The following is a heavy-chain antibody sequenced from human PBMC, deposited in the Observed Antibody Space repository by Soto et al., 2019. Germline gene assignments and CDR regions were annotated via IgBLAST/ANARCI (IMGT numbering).Heavy chain of an antibody. V-gene: IGHV3-48*01. D-gene: IGHD3-16*01. CDR3: ARDLGDYYYYYMDV. Sequence: PGGSLRLSCAASGFTFSSYAMRWVRQAPGEGLEWVSYISRETSTIYYSDSVKGRFTISRDDAKTSLYLQMNSLRAEDTAVYYCARDLGDYYYYYMDVWGKGTTVTVSS. CDR2: ISRETSTI. CDR1: GFTFSSYA. J-gene: IGHJ6*03.